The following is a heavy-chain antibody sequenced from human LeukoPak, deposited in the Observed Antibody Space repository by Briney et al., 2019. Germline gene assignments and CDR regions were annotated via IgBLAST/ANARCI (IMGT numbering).Heavy chain of an antibody. CDR1: AYTFTSYD. CDR3: ARITMRARRKYHY. J-gene: IGHJ4*02. V-gene: IGHV1-8*01. CDR2: LNPNSGNT. D-gene: IGHD3-22*01. Sequence: ASVKVSCKASAYTFTSYDVNWVRQATGQGLEWMGWLNPNSGNTGYVQKFQGRVTMTMNTSISTAYIELTSLTSEDTAIYYCARITMRARRKYHYLGQGTLVTVSS.